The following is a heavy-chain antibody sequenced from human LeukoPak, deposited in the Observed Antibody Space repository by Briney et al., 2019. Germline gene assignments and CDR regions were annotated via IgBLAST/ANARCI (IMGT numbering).Heavy chain of an antibody. V-gene: IGHV2-5*02. Sequence: SGPTLVNPTQTLTLTCTFSGFSLSTSGVGVAWIRQPPGKALELLALIYWDDDKRYSPSLNSRLTITKDTSKNQVVLTMTNMDPVDTATYYCAHRLPGYISGWSQGNFDYWGPGTLVTVSS. CDR2: IYWDDDK. CDR3: AHRLPGYISGWSQGNFDY. D-gene: IGHD6-19*01. J-gene: IGHJ4*02. CDR1: GFSLSTSGVG.